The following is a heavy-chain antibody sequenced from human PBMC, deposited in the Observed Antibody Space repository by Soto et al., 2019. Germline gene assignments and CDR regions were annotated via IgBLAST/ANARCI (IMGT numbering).Heavy chain of an antibody. J-gene: IGHJ4*02. CDR3: ARGGGVYYFDY. D-gene: IGHD2-8*02. V-gene: IGHV4-59*01. CDR2: IYYSGIT. Sequence: SETLSLTCTVSGGSISSYYWSWIRQPPGKGLEWIGYIYYSGITDYNPSLKSRVTISVDTSKGQFSLKLSSVTAADTAVYYCARGGGVYYFDYWGQGTLVTVSS. CDR1: GGSISSYY.